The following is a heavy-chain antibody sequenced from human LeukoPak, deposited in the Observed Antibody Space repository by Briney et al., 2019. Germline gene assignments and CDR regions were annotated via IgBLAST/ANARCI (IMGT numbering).Heavy chain of an antibody. Sequence: GGSLRLSCIASGFTYDDYAMSWVRQAPGKGLEWVSGINWSGENTGYADSVKGRFTFSRDNSKNSVYLQMNSLRADDTALYYCARAFSSRSWHYLDKWGQGTLVTVSS. CDR2: INWSGENT. J-gene: IGHJ4*02. CDR1: GFTYDDYA. V-gene: IGHV3-20*04. CDR3: ARAFSSRSWHYLDK. D-gene: IGHD6-13*01.